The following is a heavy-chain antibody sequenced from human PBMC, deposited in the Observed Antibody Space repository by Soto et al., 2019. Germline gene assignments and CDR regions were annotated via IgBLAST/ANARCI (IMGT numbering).Heavy chain of an antibody. CDR3: AKDINSSSWYEGYYFDY. V-gene: IGHV3-23*01. D-gene: IGHD6-13*01. Sequence: GRSRRLSSTASGFTFSRYAMSWVRQAPGKGLEWVSAISGSGGSTYYADSVKGRFTISRDNSKNTLYLQMNSLRAEDTAVYYCAKDINSSSWYEGYYFDYWGQGTLVTVSS. CDR1: GFTFSRYA. J-gene: IGHJ4*02. CDR2: ISGSGGST.